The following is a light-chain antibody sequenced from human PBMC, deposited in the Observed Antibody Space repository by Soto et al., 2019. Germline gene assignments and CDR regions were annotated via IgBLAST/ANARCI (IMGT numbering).Light chain of an antibody. V-gene: IGKV3-20*01. J-gene: IGKJ5*01. CDR1: HSVTTR. CDR2: GAS. Sequence: IVLTQSPGTLSLSPGERVTLSCRASHSVTTRLAWYQHKPGQAPTLLMSGASNRASGVPVRFSGSGSGTDFTLTITRLEPEDFALYYCKQYGGSPITFGLGTRLEIK. CDR3: KQYGGSPIT.